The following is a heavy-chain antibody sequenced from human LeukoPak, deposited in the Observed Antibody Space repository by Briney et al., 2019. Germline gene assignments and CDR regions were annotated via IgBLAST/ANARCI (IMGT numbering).Heavy chain of an antibody. Sequence: SETLSLTCTVSNGSISSGTYYWSWIRQPAGKGLEWIGRIYSSGSTNNNPSLKSRVTISVDTSKNQFSLKLSSVTAADTAVYYCARDGSGDYYDSSGYYKDWGQGTLVTVSS. CDR2: IYSSGST. J-gene: IGHJ4*02. CDR3: ARDGSGDYYDSSGYYKD. CDR1: NGSISSGTYY. V-gene: IGHV4-61*02. D-gene: IGHD3-22*01.